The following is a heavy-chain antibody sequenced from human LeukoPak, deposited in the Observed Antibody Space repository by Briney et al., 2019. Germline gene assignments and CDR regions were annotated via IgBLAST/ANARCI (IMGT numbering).Heavy chain of an antibody. CDR1: GYTFTSYD. D-gene: IGHD1-7*01. J-gene: IGHJ3*02. CDR3: ARGSRYNWNFREAFDI. CDR2: MNPNSGNT. Sequence: GSVKVSCKASGYTFTSYDINWVRQATGQGLEWMGWMNPNSGNTGYAQKFQGRVTMTRNTSISTAYMELSSLRAEDTAVYYCARGSRYNWNFREAFDIWGQGTMVTVSS. V-gene: IGHV1-8*01.